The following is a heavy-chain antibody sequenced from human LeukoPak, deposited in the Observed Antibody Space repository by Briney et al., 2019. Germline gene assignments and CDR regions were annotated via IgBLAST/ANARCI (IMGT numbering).Heavy chain of an antibody. CDR3: ARLDYDFWSGSARWFDP. V-gene: IGHV4-39*01. CDR1: GGSISSSSYY. Sequence: SETLSLTCTVPGGSISSSSYYWGWIRQPPGKGLEWLGRIYYSGSTYYNPSLKSRVTISVDTSKNQFSLKLSSVTAADTAVYYCARLDYDFWSGSARWFDPWGQGTLVTVSS. CDR2: IYYSGST. J-gene: IGHJ5*02. D-gene: IGHD3-3*01.